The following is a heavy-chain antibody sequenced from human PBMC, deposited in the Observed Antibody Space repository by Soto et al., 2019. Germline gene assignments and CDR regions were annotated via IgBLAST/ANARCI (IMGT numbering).Heavy chain of an antibody. Sequence: PGGSLRLSCAASGFAFSSYGMHWVRQAPGKGLEWVAVISYDGSNKYYADSVKGRFTISRDNSKNTLYLQMNSLRAEDTAVYYCAKDLAAQDYWGQGTLVTVSS. CDR3: AKDLAAQDY. D-gene: IGHD6-6*01. V-gene: IGHV3-30*18. J-gene: IGHJ4*02. CDR2: ISYDGSNK. CDR1: GFAFSSYG.